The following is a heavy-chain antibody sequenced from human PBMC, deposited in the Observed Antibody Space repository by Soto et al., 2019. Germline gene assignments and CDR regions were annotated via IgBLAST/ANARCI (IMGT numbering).Heavy chain of an antibody. D-gene: IGHD3-16*01. CDR3: AKGRTFFDF. V-gene: IGHV3-23*01. CDR2: ISDGDGAT. J-gene: IGHJ4*02. Sequence: EVHRLESGGGLVQPGGSLRLSCAASGFAFSDYAMTWVRQAPGKGLEWVSDISDGDGATHYADSVKGRFTISRDDSKNTLYLQMDSLRAEDAAVYYCAKGRTFFDFWGQGTLVTVSS. CDR1: GFAFSDYA.